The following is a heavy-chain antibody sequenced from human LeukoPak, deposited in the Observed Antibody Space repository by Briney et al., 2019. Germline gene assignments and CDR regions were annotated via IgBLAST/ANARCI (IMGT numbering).Heavy chain of an antibody. D-gene: IGHD6-25*01. CDR1: GGSISSSSYY. Sequence: SETLSLTCTVSGGSISSSSYYWGWIRQPPGKGLEWIGSIYYSGSTYYNPSLKSRVTVSVDTSKNQFSLKLNSVTAADTAVYYCARSSGWHLLLLDYWGQGTLVTVSS. CDR2: IYYSGST. CDR3: ARSSGWHLLLLDY. V-gene: IGHV4-39*01. J-gene: IGHJ4*02.